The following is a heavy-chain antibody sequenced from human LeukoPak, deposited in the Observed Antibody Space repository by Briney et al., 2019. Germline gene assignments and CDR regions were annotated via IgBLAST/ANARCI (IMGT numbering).Heavy chain of an antibody. CDR2: IYYSGST. CDR1: GGSISSYY. V-gene: IGHV4-59*01. CDR3: ARDMVRGVIISPYFDY. J-gene: IGHJ4*02. Sequence: SETLSLTCTVSGGSISSYYWSWIRQPPGKGLEWIGYIYYSGSTNYNPSLKSRVTISVDTPKNQFSLKLSSVTAADTAVYYCARDMVRGVIISPYFDYWGQGTLVTVSS. D-gene: IGHD3-10*01.